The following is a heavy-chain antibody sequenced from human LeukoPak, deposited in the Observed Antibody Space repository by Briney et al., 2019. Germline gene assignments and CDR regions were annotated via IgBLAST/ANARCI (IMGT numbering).Heavy chain of an antibody. Sequence: GGSLRLSCAASGFTFSTYDMHWVRQVTGKGLEWVSGINPAGDTYCPGSVKGRFTISREDAKNSFYLQMNSLRVGDTAVYYCARGDCSGGSCSSMDVWGQGTTVTVSS. D-gene: IGHD2-15*01. J-gene: IGHJ6*02. CDR2: INPAGDT. CDR1: GFTFSTYD. CDR3: ARGDCSGGSCSSMDV. V-gene: IGHV3-13*04.